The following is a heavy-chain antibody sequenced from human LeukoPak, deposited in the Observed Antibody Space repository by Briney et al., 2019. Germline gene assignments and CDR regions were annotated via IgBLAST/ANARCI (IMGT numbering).Heavy chain of an antibody. CDR1: GFTFSSYW. D-gene: IGHD2-2*01. CDR3: ARAYCSSNSCSGASDI. J-gene: IGHJ3*02. Sequence: GGSLRLSCAASGFTFSSYWMHWVRQAPGKGLVWVSRISGDGNDISYAESMKGRFTISRDNAKNTAYLQMNSLRAEDTAVYYRARAYCSSNSCSGASDIWGQGTMVTVSS. V-gene: IGHV3-74*01. CDR2: ISGDGNDI.